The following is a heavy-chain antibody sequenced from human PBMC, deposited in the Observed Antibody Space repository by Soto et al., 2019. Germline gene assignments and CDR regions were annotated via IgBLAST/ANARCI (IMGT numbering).Heavy chain of an antibody. Sequence: GGSLRLSCAASGFTVSSNYMSWVRQAPGKGLEWVSVIYSGGSTYYADSVKGRFTISRDNSKNTLYLQMNSLRAEDTAVYYCARDLLDIVVVVAATPDHYYGMDVWGQGTLVTVSS. V-gene: IGHV3-66*01. CDR1: GFTVSSNY. D-gene: IGHD2-15*01. J-gene: IGHJ6*02. CDR3: ARDLLDIVVVVAATPDHYYGMDV. CDR2: IYSGGST.